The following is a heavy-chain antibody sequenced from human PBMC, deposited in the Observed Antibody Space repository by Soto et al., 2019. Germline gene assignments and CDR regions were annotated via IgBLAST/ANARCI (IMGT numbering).Heavy chain of an antibody. J-gene: IGHJ6*02. V-gene: IGHV3-30-3*01. CDR3: ARDHGSGWTDYYYYGMDV. D-gene: IGHD6-19*01. Sequence: SLILACAASGFTFSSYAMHWVRQAPGKGLEWVAVISYDGSNKYYADSVKGRFTISRDNSKNTLYLQMNSLRAEDTAVYYCARDHGSGWTDYYYYGMDVWGQGTTVTVSS. CDR1: GFTFSSYA. CDR2: ISYDGSNK.